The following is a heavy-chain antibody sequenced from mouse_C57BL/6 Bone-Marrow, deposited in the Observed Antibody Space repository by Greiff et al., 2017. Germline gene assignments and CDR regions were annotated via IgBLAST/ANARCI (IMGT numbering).Heavy chain of an antibody. CDR2: IDPSDSYT. V-gene: IGHV1-59*01. Sequence: VQLQQPGAELVRPGTSVKLSCKASGYTFTSYWMHWVKQRPGQGLEWIGVIDPSDSYTNYNQKFKGKATLTVDTSSSTAYMQLSSLTSEDSAVYYCARDRGVSYWGQGTTLTVSS. CDR1: GYTFTSYW. CDR3: ARDRGVSY. J-gene: IGHJ2*01.